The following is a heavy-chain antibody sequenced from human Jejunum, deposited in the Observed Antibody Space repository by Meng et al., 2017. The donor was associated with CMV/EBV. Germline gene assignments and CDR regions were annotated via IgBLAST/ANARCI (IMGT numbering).Heavy chain of an antibody. CDR2: MYNIGGT. V-gene: IGHV3-53*03. J-gene: IGHJ6*02. CDR1: GFTVSNRF. D-gene: IGHD4-11*01. Sequence: CAASGFTVSNRFVAWVRQPPGRGLEWVSVMYNIGGTYYADSVRGRFAISRDNSKNTVFLQMNSLRVDDTAVYFCARADLHTHMDVWGHGTTVTVSS. CDR3: ARADLHTHMDV.